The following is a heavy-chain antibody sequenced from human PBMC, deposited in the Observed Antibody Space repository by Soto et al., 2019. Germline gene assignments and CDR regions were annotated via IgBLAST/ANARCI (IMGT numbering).Heavy chain of an antibody. CDR2: INPDATTI. Sequence: GGSLRLSCATSGFTFSNYWIHWVRQAPGEGLVCVSRINPDATTINYADSVKGRFTVSRDNAKNTLYLQMNSLRAEDTAVYYCATAGSYRFVHWGQGTLVTVSS. D-gene: IGHD3-10*01. V-gene: IGHV3-74*01. CDR1: GFTFSNYW. J-gene: IGHJ4*02. CDR3: ATAGSYRFVH.